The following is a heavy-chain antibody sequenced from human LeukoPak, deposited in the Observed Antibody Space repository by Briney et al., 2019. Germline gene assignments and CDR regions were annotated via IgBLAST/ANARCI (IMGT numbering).Heavy chain of an antibody. J-gene: IGHJ6*03. CDR3: ARRYGSGRRFVNYYYYYYMDV. CDR2: INHSGST. Sequence: GSLRLSCAASGFTFSNYGLSWVRQPPGKGLEWIGEINHSGSTNYNPSLKSRITISVDTSKNQFSLRLSSVTAADTAVYYCARRYGSGRRFVNYYYYYYMDVWGKGTTVTISS. CDR1: GFTFSNYG. D-gene: IGHD3-10*01. V-gene: IGHV4-34*01.